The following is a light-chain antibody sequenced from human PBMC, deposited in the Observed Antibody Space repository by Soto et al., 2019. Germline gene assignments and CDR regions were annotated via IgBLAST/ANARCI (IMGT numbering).Light chain of an antibody. CDR3: QHSYSTPRYT. CDR1: QSISSH. Sequence: DIQITQSPSSLSASVGDRVTITCRTSQSISSHLNWYQHKPGRPPRLLSFASYILAGGVPSRFSGSGSDTYFTLTIDSLQPEDVATYYCQHSYSTPRYTFDEGTKVEI. J-gene: IGKJ4*02. CDR2: ASY. V-gene: IGKV1-39*01.